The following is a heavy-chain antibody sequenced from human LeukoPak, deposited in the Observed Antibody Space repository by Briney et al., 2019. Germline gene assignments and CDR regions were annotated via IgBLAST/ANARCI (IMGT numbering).Heavy chain of an antibody. Sequence: PGGSLRLSCAASGFIFSHYGMNWVRQAPGKGLEWVSGITSRSTTYYADSVKGRFTISRDNSKNMVWLQINSPTAEDTATYYCAKDGNWARFEDWGQGTLVIVSS. D-gene: IGHD7-27*01. J-gene: IGHJ4*02. V-gene: IGHV3-23*01. CDR2: ITSRSTT. CDR1: GFIFSHYG. CDR3: AKDGNWARFED.